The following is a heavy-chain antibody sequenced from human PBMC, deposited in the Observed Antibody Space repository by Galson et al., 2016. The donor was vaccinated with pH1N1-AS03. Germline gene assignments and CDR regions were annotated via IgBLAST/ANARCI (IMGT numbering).Heavy chain of an antibody. CDR1: GYTFTSYY. J-gene: IGHJ3*01. CDR3: LRERLQGARVFDL. V-gene: IGHV1-46*01. CDR2: TNPSDGGK. D-gene: IGHD1-26*01. Sequence: SVKVSCKASGYTFTSYYIHWVRQAPGQGLEWMGMTNPSDGGKTYAQRFEDRLTMTRDTSTATVYLEVRSLYSGDSAVYFCLRERLQGARVFDLWGQGTMVIVSS.